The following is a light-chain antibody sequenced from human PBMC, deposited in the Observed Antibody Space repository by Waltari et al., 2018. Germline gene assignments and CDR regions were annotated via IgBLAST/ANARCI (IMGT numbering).Light chain of an antibody. V-gene: IGLV2-14*01. CDR2: DVS. CDR3: SSYTTFSTVV. J-gene: IGLJ2*01. CDR1: SSDIGTYKY. Sequence: QSALTQPASVSGSPGQSITISCTGTSSDIGTYKYVSWYQQHTGKVPKLMIYDVSNRPPGVSNRFSGSKSGNTASLTIAGLQAEDEADYYCSSYTTFSTVVFGGGTKLTVL.